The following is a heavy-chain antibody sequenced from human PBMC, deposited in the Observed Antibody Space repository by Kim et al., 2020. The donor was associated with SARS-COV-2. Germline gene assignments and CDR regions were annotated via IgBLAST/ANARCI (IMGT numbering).Heavy chain of an antibody. CDR3: ARDAAKLLWFGTSSRGWFDP. Sequence: GGSLRLSCAASGFTFSSYSMNWVRQAPGKGLEWVSSISSSSSYIYYADSVKGRFTISRDNAKNSLYLQMNSLRAEDTAVYYCARDAAKLLWFGTSSRGWFDPWGQGTLVTVSS. CDR2: ISSSSSYI. J-gene: IGHJ5*02. V-gene: IGHV3-21*01. CDR1: GFTFSSYS. D-gene: IGHD3-10*01.